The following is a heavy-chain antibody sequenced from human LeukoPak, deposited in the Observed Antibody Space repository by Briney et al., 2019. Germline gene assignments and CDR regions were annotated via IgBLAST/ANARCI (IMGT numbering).Heavy chain of an antibody. CDR2: ISGSGDRT. J-gene: IGHJ4*02. CDR1: GFSFANSV. Sequence: PGGSLRLSCAASGFSFANSVISWIRQAPGKGPEWDSAISGSGDRTDYADSVRGRFTISRDNSKSTLYLQMSSLRVEDTAIYYCAIREPIGYWGQGSLVTVSP. V-gene: IGHV3-23*01. CDR3: AIREPIGY. D-gene: IGHD6-13*01.